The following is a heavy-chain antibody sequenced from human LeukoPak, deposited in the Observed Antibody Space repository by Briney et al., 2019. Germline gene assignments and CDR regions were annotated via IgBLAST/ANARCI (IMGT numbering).Heavy chain of an antibody. CDR3: ARDHEYSYGFSYYIDS. D-gene: IGHD5-18*01. V-gene: IGHV3-66*01. CDR2: IYSGGST. CDR1: GFTVSSNY. J-gene: IGHJ4*02. Sequence: GGSPRLSCAASGFTVSSNYMSWVRQAPGKGLEWVSVIYSGGSTFYADSVKGRFTISRDNSKNTLYLQMNSLRAEDTAVYYCARDHEYSYGFSYYIDSWGQGTLVTVSS.